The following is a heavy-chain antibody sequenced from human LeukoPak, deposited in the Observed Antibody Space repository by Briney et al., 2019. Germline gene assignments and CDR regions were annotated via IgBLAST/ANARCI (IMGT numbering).Heavy chain of an antibody. V-gene: IGHV4-31*03. Sequence: SQTLSLTCTVSSGSISSGGYYWSWIRQHPGKGLEWIGYIYYSGSTYYNPSLKSRVTISVDTSKNQFSLKLSSVTAADTAVYYCARASGVGEQQLVLGYWGQGTLVTVSS. J-gene: IGHJ4*02. CDR3: ARASGVGEQQLVLGY. CDR2: IYYSGST. D-gene: IGHD6-13*01. CDR1: SGSISSGGYY.